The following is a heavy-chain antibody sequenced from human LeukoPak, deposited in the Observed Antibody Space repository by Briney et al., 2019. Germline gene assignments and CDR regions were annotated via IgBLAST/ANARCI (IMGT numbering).Heavy chain of an antibody. CDR3: AKERSYYYGSGSYWDYYYYGMDV. Sequence: GGSLRLSCAASGFTFTSYGMHWVRQAPGKGLEWVGVISYDGSNKYYPDSVTARFTISRDNSKNTLYLQMNSLRAEDAAVYYCAKERSYYYGSGSYWDYYYYGMDVWGQGTTVTVS. V-gene: IGHV3-30*18. CDR1: GFTFTSYG. J-gene: IGHJ6*02. D-gene: IGHD3-10*01. CDR2: ISYDGSNK.